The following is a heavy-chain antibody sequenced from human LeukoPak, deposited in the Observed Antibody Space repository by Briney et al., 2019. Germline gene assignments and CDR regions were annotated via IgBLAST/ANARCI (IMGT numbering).Heavy chain of an antibody. J-gene: IGHJ6*03. CDR3: ARAVSPNYYYYMDV. Sequence: KPSETLSLTCTVSGGSISSYYWSWIRQPPGKGLEWTGYIYYSGSTNYNPSLKSRVTISVDTSKNQFSLKLSSVTAADTAVYYCARAVSPNYYYYMDVWGKGTTVTVSS. CDR1: GGSISSYY. CDR2: IYYSGST. V-gene: IGHV4-59*01.